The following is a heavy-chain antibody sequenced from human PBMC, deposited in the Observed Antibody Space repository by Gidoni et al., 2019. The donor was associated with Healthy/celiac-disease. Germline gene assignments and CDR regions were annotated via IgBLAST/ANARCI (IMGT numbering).Heavy chain of an antibody. V-gene: IGHV4-31*03. CDR1: GGSISSGGYY. D-gene: IGHD3-9*01. Sequence: QVQLQESGPGLVKPSPTLSLTCTVSGGSISSGGYYWSWIRQHPGKGLEWIGYIYYSGRTYYNPSLKSRVTISVDTSKNQFSLKLSSVTAADTAVYYCARTSDKNWFDPWGQGTLVTVSS. CDR3: ARTSDKNWFDP. CDR2: IYYSGRT. J-gene: IGHJ5*02.